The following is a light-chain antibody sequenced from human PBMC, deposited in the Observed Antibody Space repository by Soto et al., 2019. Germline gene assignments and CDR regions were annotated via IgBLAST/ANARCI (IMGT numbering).Light chain of an antibody. J-gene: IGKJ2*01. V-gene: IGKV3-11*01. CDR2: DAS. CDR3: QQYDTSPPLYT. CDR1: QSVSTY. Sequence: EIVLTQSPATLSLSPGDRATLSCRANQSVSTYLAWYQQKPGQAPRLLIYDASKRATGIPARFSGSGSGTDFTLTVSSLEPEDFAVYYCQQYDTSPPLYTFGQGTNLEIK.